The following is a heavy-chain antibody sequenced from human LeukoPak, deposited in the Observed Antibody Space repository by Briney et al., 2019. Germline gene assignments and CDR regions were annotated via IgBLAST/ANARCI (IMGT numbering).Heavy chain of an antibody. CDR2: INHSGST. Sequence: SETLSLTCAASGGSFSGYYWSWIRQPPGKGLEWIGEINHSGSTNYNPSLKSRVTISVDTSKNQFSLKLSSVTAADTAVYYCARGRPYGSSSGVGAFDIWGQGTMVTVSS. J-gene: IGHJ3*02. CDR3: ARGRPYGSSSGVGAFDI. CDR1: GGSFSGYY. V-gene: IGHV4-34*01. D-gene: IGHD6-6*01.